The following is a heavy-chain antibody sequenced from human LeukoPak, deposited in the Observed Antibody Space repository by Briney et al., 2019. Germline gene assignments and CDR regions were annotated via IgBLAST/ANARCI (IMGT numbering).Heavy chain of an antibody. CDR1: GGSFSGYY. Sequence: SETLSLTCAVYGGSFSGYYWSWIRQPPGKGLEWIGEINHSGSTNYNPSLKSRATISVDTSKNQFSLKLSSVTAADTAVYYCASSRVYRSSWYDYFDNWGQGTLVTVSS. CDR3: ASSRVYRSSWYDYFDN. V-gene: IGHV4-34*01. J-gene: IGHJ4*02. D-gene: IGHD6-13*01. CDR2: INHSGST.